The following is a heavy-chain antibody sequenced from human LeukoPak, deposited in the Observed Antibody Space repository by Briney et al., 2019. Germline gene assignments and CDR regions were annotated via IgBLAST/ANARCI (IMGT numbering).Heavy chain of an antibody. Sequence: GGSLRLSCAASGFTFGSFEMNWVRQAPGKGLEWISYISSSGSTIYYADSVKGRFTISRDNSKNTLYLQMNRLTTEDTAVYYCAREASGYDFDYWGQGTLVTVSA. D-gene: IGHD5-12*01. V-gene: IGHV3-48*03. CDR3: AREASGYDFDY. CDR2: ISSSGSTI. CDR1: GFTFGSFE. J-gene: IGHJ4*02.